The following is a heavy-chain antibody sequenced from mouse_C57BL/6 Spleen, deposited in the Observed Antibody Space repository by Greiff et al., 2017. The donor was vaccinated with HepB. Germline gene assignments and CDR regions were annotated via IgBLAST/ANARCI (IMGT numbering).Heavy chain of an antibody. CDR1: GFTFSDYG. V-gene: IGHV5-17*01. CDR3: ARPAGTGYYFDY. J-gene: IGHJ2*01. CDR2: ISSGSSTI. D-gene: IGHD3-3*01. Sequence: EVNLVESGGGLVKPGGSLKLSCAASGFTFSDYGMHWVRQAPEKGLEWVAYISSGSSTIYYADTVKGRFTISRDNAKNTLFLQMTSLRSEDTAMYYCARPAGTGYYFDYWGQGTTLTVSS.